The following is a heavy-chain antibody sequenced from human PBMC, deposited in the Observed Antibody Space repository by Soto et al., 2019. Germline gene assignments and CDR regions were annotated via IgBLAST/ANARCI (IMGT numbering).Heavy chain of an antibody. CDR1: GFTFSSYG. CDR2: ISYDGSNK. Sequence: QVQLVESGGGVVQPGRSLRLSCAASGFTFSSYGMHWVRQAPGKGLEWVAVISYDGSNKYYADSVKGRFTISRDNSKNTLYLQMNSLRAEDTAVYYCAKDHLKGFRRYFDYWGQGTLVTVSS. J-gene: IGHJ4*02. CDR3: AKDHLKGFRRYFDY. V-gene: IGHV3-30*18.